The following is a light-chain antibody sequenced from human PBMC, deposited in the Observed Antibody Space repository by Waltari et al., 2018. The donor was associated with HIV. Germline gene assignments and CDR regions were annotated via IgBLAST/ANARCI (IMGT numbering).Light chain of an antibody. CDR2: YAS. J-gene: IGKJ4*01. CDR3: QQYNHHPLT. Sequence: DIQMTQSPSSLSASVGDRVTITCRASQSISSWLAWYQQKPGKAPKLLIYYASNLQSGVPSRFSGSGSGTEFTLTISCLQPDDFATYYCQQYNHHPLTFGGGTKVEIK. CDR1: QSISSW. V-gene: IGKV1-5*03.